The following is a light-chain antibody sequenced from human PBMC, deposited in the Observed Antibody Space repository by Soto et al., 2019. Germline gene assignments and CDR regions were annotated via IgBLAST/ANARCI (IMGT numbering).Light chain of an antibody. CDR1: KFDIGRYNH. Sequence: QSALTQPASVSGSPGQTITISCAGTKFDIGRYNHVSWYRQHPGEAPKLIIFEVNNRPSGISNRFTGSKSGNTASLTISGLQVEDEALYFCSSYTSASALGIFGGGTKLTVL. V-gene: IGLV2-14*01. CDR2: EVN. CDR3: SSYTSASALGI. J-gene: IGLJ2*01.